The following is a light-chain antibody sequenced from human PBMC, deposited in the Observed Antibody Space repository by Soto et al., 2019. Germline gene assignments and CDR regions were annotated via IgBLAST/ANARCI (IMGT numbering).Light chain of an antibody. V-gene: IGLV2-14*03. Sequence: QSVLTQPASVSGSPGQSITISCAGTSSDLGAYKYVSWYQQHPDKAPKLILYEVSRRPSGVSNRFSRSKSGNTASLTISGLLAEDEADYSCSSYANTSTLVFGTGTKVTVL. CDR3: SSYANTSTLV. CDR2: EVS. J-gene: IGLJ1*01. CDR1: SSDLGAYKY.